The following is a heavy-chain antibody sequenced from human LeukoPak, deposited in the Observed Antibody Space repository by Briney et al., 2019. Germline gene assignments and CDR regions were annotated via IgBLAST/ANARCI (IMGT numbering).Heavy chain of an antibody. CDR1: GFTFSSYG. D-gene: IGHD5-18*01. CDR3: ARDPSNTANTGY. J-gene: IGHJ4*02. Sequence: GSLRLSCAASGFTFSSYGMNWVRQGPGKGLEWFSYISSGSSTIQYADSVRGRFTISRDNAKNSLYLQMNSLRAEDTAVYYCARDPSNTANTGYWGQGTLVTVSS. V-gene: IGHV3-48*01. CDR2: ISSGSSTI.